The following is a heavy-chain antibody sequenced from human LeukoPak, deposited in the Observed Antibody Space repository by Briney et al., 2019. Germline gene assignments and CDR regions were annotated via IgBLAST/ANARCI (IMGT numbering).Heavy chain of an antibody. CDR2: IYYSGST. D-gene: IGHD3-16*01. CDR1: GYSISSGYY. J-gene: IGHJ4*02. CDR3: ARDWGRGYFDY. V-gene: IGHV4-38-2*02. Sequence: SETLSLTCTVSGYSISSGYYWGWIRQPPGKGLEWIGSIYYSGSTYYNPSLKSRVTISVDTSKNQFSLKLSSVTAADTAVYYCARDWGRGYFDYWGQGTLVTVSS.